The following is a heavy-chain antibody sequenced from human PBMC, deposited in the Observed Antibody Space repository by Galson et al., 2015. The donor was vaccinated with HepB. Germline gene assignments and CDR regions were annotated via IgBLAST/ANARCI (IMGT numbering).Heavy chain of an antibody. CDR1: GYTFSTYD. V-gene: IGHV1-18*04. J-gene: IGHJ6*03. CDR2: ISTENGNT. Sequence: SVKVSCKASGYTFSTYDISWVRQAPGQGLEWMGWISTENGNTEYAQNLQDRVTMTTDTSTSTAYMELESLRSDDTAVYYCARERRKDSYYYYMDVWGKGTTVTVSS. CDR3: ARERRKDSYYYYMDV.